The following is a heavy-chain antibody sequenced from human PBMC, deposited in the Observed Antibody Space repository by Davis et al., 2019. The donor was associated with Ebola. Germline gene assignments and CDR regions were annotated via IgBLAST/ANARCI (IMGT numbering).Heavy chain of an antibody. V-gene: IGHV3-64*04. D-gene: IGHD4-17*01. CDR1: GFTFSSYA. CDR3: AAATVTTVYFDY. J-gene: IGHJ4*02. CDR2: ISSNGGST. Sequence: GESLKISCSASGFTFSSYAMHWVRQAPGKGLEYVSAISSNGGSTYYADSVKGRFTISRDNSKNTLYLQMNSLRAEDTAVYYCAAATVTTVYFDYWGQGTLVTVSS.